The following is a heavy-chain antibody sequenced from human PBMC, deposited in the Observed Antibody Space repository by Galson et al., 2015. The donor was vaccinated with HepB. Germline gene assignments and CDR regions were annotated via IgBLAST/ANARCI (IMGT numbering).Heavy chain of an antibody. D-gene: IGHD1-26*01. CDR2: ISSSSSYI. Sequence: SLRLSCAASGFTFSSYSMNWVRQAPGKGLEWVSSISSSSSYIYYADSVKGRFTISRDNAKNSLYLQMNSLRAEDTAVYYCARDATTSGSYYFDYWGQGTLVTVSS. V-gene: IGHV3-21*01. CDR3: ARDATTSGSYYFDY. J-gene: IGHJ4*02. CDR1: GFTFSSYS.